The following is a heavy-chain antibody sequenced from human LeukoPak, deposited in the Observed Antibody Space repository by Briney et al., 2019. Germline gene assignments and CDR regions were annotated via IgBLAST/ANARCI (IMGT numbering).Heavy chain of an antibody. CDR1: GGSFSGYY. CDR3: ARVPSRSSGWYRYFQH. J-gene: IGHJ1*01. Sequence: SETLSLTCAVYGGSFSGYYWSWIRQPPGKGLEWIGEINHSGSTNYNPSLKSRVTISVDTSKNQFSLKLSSVTAADTAEYYCARVPSRSSGWYRYFQHWGQGTLVTVSS. V-gene: IGHV4-34*01. CDR2: INHSGST. D-gene: IGHD6-19*01.